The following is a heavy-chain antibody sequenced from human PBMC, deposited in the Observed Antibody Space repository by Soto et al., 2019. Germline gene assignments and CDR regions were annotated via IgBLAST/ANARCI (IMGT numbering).Heavy chain of an antibody. Sequence: QVQLVESGGGLVKPGGSLRLSCAASGFPFSDYYMSWIRQAPGKGLEWISYISSSSSYTEYADSVKGRFTISRDDAKNSLFLQMNSLSVEYTAVYYCARDRRVGGLHFEYWGQGTLVTVSS. CDR1: GFPFSDYY. CDR3: ARDRRVGGLHFEY. D-gene: IGHD1-26*01. V-gene: IGHV3-11*06. CDR2: ISSSSSYT. J-gene: IGHJ4*02.